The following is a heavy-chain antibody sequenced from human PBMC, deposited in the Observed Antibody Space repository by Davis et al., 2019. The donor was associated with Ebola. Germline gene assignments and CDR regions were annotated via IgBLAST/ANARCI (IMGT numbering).Heavy chain of an antibody. CDR1: GYTFTYRY. V-gene: IGHV1-45*02. CDR3: ATGIAVSKAGAFDI. J-gene: IGHJ3*02. CDR2: ITPFNGNT. Sequence: SVKVSCKASGYTFTYRYLHWVRQAPGQALEWMGWITPFNGNTNYAQKFQDRVTITRDRSMSTAYMELSSLRSEDTAMYYCATGIAVSKAGAFDIWGQGTMVTVSS. D-gene: IGHD6-19*01.